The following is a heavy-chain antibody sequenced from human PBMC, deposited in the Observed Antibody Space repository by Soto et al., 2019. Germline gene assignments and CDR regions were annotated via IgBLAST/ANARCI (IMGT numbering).Heavy chain of an antibody. D-gene: IGHD2-15*01. CDR1: GDSISISSYY. V-gene: IGHV4-39*07. CDR3: ARLSSFRTDIQCSGGSCPLDY. J-gene: IGHJ4*02. Sequence: SETLSLTCTISGDSISISSYYWAWIRQPPGKGLEWIGSMYYSGSTYYNPSLKSRVTISVDTSKNQFSLNLSSVTAADTAVYYCARLSSFRTDIQCSGGSCPLDYWGQGIMVTVSS. CDR2: MYYSGST.